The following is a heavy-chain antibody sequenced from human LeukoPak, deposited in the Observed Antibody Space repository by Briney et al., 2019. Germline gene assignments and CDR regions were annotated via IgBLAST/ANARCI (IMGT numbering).Heavy chain of an antibody. J-gene: IGHJ4*02. D-gene: IGHD3-10*01. CDR2: IRYDGSNK. CDR3: AKDRITMVRGVIIPHDY. CDR1: GFTFSSFG. V-gene: IGHV3-30*02. Sequence: GGSLRLSCAASGFTFSSFGMHWVRQAPGKGLEWVAFIRYDGSNKYYADSVKGRFTISRGNSKNTLYLQMNSLRAEDTAVYYCAKDRITMVRGVIIPHDYWGQGTLVTVSS.